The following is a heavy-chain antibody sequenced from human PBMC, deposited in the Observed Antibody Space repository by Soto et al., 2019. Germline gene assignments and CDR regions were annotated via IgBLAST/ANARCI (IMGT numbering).Heavy chain of an antibody. J-gene: IGHJ6*02. CDR1: GGSISSYY. CDR2: IYTSGST. D-gene: IGHD5-18*01. V-gene: IGHV4-4*07. Sequence: SETLSLTCTVSGGSISSYYWSWIRQPAGKGLEWIGRIYTSGSTNYNPSLKSRVTMSVDTSKNQFSLKLSSVTAADTAVYYCARDSVVDKAMETHYYYYGMDVWGQGNTVTVSS. CDR3: ARDSVVDKAMETHYYYYGMDV.